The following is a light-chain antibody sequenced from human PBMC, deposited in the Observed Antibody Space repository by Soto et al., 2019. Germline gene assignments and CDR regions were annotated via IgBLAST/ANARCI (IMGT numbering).Light chain of an antibody. CDR2: GAS. V-gene: IGKV3-20*01. CDR3: QQYGSSPT. Sequence: EIVLTQSPGTLSLSPGERATLSCRASQSVSSSYLAWYQQKPGQAPRLLIYGASSRATGIPDRFSGSGSGTDFTLTISRLEPEDCAVYYCQQYGSSPTFGPGTKVDIK. CDR1: QSVSSSY. J-gene: IGKJ3*01.